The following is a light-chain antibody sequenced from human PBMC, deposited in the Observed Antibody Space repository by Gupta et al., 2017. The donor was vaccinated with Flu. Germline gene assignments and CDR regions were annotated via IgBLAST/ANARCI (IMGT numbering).Light chain of an antibody. V-gene: IGLV1-40*01. CDR2: GNS. Sequence: QSVLTQPPSVSGAPGQRVTISCTVSSSKIGAGLDVHWYQQLPGTAPKLLIYGNSNRPSGVPDRFSGSKSGTSASLAITGLQAEDEAEYYCPSYDSSLSGSVFGGGTKLTVL. CDR1: SSKIGAGLD. J-gene: IGLJ3*02. CDR3: PSYDSSLSGSV.